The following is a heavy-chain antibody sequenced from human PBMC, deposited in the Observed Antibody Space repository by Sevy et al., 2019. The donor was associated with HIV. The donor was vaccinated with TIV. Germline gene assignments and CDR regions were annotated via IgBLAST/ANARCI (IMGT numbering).Heavy chain of an antibody. J-gene: IGHJ6*03. CDR3: ARDSAPIVVEVAATELYMDV. CDR1: GFTFSSYS. V-gene: IGHV3-48*02. D-gene: IGHD2-15*01. Sequence: GGSLRLSCAASGFTFSSYSMNWVRQAPGKGLEWVSYISSSSSTIYYADSVKGRFTISRDNAKNSLYLQMNSLRDEDTAVYYCARDSAPIVVEVAATELYMDVWGKGTTVTVSS. CDR2: ISSSSSTI.